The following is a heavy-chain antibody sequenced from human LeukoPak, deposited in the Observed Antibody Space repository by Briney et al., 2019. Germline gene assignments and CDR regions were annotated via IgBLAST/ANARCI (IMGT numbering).Heavy chain of an antibody. CDR1: GGPMSNYY. CDR3: ARGRYYESSGYFVYYFDY. D-gene: IGHD3-22*01. V-gene: IGHV4-59*01. Sequence: SETLSLTCTVSGGPMSNYYWSWIRQPPGKGLDWIGYIYYRGSTNYNPSLKSRVTISLDTSKNQFSLKVTSVTAADTAVYYCARGRYYESSGYFVYYFDYWGQGTLVTVSS. J-gene: IGHJ4*02. CDR2: IYYRGST.